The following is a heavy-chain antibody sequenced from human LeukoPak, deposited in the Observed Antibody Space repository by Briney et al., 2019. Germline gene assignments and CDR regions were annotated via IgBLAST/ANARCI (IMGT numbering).Heavy chain of an antibody. D-gene: IGHD6-19*01. Sequence: GASVKVSCKASGYTFTSYAMHWVRQAPGQRLEWIRWINAGNGNTKYSQKFQGRVTITRVTSASTAYMELSSLRSEDTAVYYCAPLGIAVAGGCYRGQGALVTVSS. CDR2: INAGNGNT. CDR3: APLGIAVAGGCY. V-gene: IGHV1-3*01. CDR1: GYTFTSYA. J-gene: IGHJ4*02.